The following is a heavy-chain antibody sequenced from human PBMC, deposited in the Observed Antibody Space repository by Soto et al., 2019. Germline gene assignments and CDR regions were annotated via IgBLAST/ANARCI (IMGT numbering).Heavy chain of an antibody. CDR2: IKSKSDGGTT. D-gene: IGHD3-22*01. Sequence: GGSLRLSCAASGLTFSNAWMNWVRQAPGKGLEWVGRIKSKSDGGTTDYAAPVKARFTISRDDSKDTLYLQMNSLKTEDTAVYYCTTDPQSYDDRRDYQGYSRQRTLVTVSS. CDR3: TTDPQSYDDRRDYQGY. CDR1: GLTFSNAW. J-gene: IGHJ4*02. V-gene: IGHV3-15*07.